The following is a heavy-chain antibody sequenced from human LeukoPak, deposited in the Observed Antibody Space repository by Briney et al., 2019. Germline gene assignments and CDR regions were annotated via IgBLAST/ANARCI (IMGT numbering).Heavy chain of an antibody. D-gene: IGHD6-13*01. V-gene: IGHV3-66*01. CDR1: GFTVSSNY. J-gene: IGHJ3*02. CDR3: ARYPPLVLDAFDI. Sequence: GGSLRLSCAASGFTVSSNYMSWVRQAPGKGLEWVSVIYSGGSTYYADSVKGRLTISRDNSKNTLYLQMNSLRAEDTAVYYCARYPPLVLDAFDIWGQGTMVTVSS. CDR2: IYSGGST.